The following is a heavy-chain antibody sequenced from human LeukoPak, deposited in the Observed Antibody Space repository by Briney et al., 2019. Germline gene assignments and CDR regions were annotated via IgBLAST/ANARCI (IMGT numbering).Heavy chain of an antibody. CDR3: ARGLYYDFWSGYYTNYYYYGMDV. Sequence: PGGSLRLSCAASGFTFSSYWMSWVRQAPGKGLEWVANIKQDGSEKYYVDSVKGRFTISRDNAKNSLYLQMNSLRAEDTAVYYCARGLYYDFWSGYYTNYYYYGMDVWGQGTTVTVSS. CDR2: IKQDGSEK. D-gene: IGHD3-3*01. J-gene: IGHJ6*02. CDR1: GFTFSSYW. V-gene: IGHV3-7*01.